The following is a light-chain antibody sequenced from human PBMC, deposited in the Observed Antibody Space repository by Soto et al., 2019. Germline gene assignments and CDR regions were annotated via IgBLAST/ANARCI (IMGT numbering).Light chain of an antibody. CDR3: RSYTYNNTLV. CDR2: EVT. CDR1: SSDVGGYKF. J-gene: IGLJ3*02. Sequence: QSVLTQPASVSGSPGQSITISCTGTSSDVGGYKFVSWYQQHPGKAPKLIIYEVTNRPSGVSNRFSGSKSANTASLTISGLQADDEADYYCRSYTYNNTLVFGGGTKVTVL. V-gene: IGLV2-14*01.